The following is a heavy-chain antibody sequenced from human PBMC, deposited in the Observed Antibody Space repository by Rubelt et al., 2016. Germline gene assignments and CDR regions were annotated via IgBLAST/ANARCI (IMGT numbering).Heavy chain of an antibody. CDR2: VYYSGST. CDR1: GGSISSYY. D-gene: IGHD2-15*01. CDR3: ARHRGVSAGRCYLDF. Sequence: QLQLQESGPGLVKPSETLSLTCSVSGGSISSYYWSWIRQPPGKGLEWIGYVYYSGSTNYNPSLKSRVTISVETSKNQLSLNVKSVTAAGTAVYYCARHRGVSAGRCYLDFWGQGTVVTVSS. V-gene: IGHV4-59*08. J-gene: IGHJ4*02.